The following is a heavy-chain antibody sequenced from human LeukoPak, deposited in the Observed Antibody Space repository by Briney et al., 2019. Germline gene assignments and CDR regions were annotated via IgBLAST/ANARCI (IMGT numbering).Heavy chain of an antibody. Sequence: ASVKVSCKASGYTFTSYYMHWVRQAPGQGLEWMGIINPSGGSTSYAQKFQGRVTMTRDTSTSTVYMELSSMRSEDTAVYYCARGRREMATTDAFDIWGQGTMVTVSS. CDR1: GYTFTSYY. V-gene: IGHV1-46*01. D-gene: IGHD5-24*01. CDR2: INPSGGST. J-gene: IGHJ3*02. CDR3: ARGRREMATTDAFDI.